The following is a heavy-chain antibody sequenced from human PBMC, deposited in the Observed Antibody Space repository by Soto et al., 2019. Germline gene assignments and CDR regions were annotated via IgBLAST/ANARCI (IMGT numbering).Heavy chain of an antibody. CDR1: GGSISNYY. V-gene: IGHV4-4*07. J-gene: IGHJ4*02. CDR3: ARGNQVAMSDY. CDR2: FYASGYT. Sequence: QVQLQESGPGLVKPSETLSLTCAVSGGSISNYYRSWIRQPAGKGLEWIGRFYASGYTNYNPSLKSRVTMSLDISKNQFSLRLSSVTAADTAVYYCARGNQVAMSDYWGQGTLVTVSS.